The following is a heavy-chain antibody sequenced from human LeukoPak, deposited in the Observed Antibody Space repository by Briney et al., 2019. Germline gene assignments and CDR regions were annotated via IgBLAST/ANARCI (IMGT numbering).Heavy chain of an antibody. CDR2: IYHSGST. D-gene: IGHD5-12*01. V-gene: IGHV4-38-2*02. Sequence: SETLSLTCTVSGGSISSGYYWGWIRQPPGKGLEWIGSIYHSGSTYYNPSLKSRVTISVDTSKNQFSLKLSSVTAADTAVYYCARVAYSGYGYWGQGTLVTVSS. CDR3: ARVAYSGYGY. J-gene: IGHJ4*02. CDR1: GGSISSGYY.